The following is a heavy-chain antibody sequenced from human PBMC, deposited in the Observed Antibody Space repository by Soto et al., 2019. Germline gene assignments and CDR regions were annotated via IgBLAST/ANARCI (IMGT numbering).Heavy chain of an antibody. CDR1: GYTFTNYD. J-gene: IGHJ5*02. CDR2: INPNSGNT. Sequence: GASVKVSCKASGYTFTNYDITWVRQATGQGLEWMGWINPNSGNTAYAQNFQGRVTMTRDASIITAYMELSSLRSEDTAVYYCSRGHYWFDPWGQGTLVTVSS. V-gene: IGHV1-8*01. CDR3: SRGHYWFDP.